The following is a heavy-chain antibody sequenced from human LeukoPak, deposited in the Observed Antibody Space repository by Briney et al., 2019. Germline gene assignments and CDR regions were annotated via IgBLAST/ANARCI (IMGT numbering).Heavy chain of an antibody. D-gene: IGHD1-26*01. CDR3: AREGGTYSFAY. CDR2: ISGSGSYV. Sequence: PGGSLRLSCAASGFTFSNYNMHWVRQAPGKGLEWVSSISGSGSYVYYADSVKGRFTVSRDNARDSLYLQVNSLRAGDTAVYYCAREGGTYSFAYWGQGTLVTVSS. V-gene: IGHV3-21*01. J-gene: IGHJ4*02. CDR1: GFTFSNYN.